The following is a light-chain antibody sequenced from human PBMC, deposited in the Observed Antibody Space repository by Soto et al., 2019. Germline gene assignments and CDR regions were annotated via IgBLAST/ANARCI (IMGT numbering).Light chain of an antibody. V-gene: IGKV3-20*01. J-gene: IGKJ5*01. CDR3: QQYGSSPIT. CDR2: DAS. Sequence: EIVLTQSPGTLSLSPGERATLSCRASQSVSSSRLGWYQQKPGQAPRLLIYDASGRVTDSPDRFSGSGSGTDFTLTISRLEPEDFAVYYCQQYGSSPITFGQGKRLEIK. CDR1: QSVSSSR.